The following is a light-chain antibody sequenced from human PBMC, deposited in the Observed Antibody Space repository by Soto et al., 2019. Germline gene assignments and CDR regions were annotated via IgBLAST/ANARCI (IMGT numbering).Light chain of an antibody. V-gene: IGKV1-5*03. CDR1: QTISSW. J-gene: IGKJ4*02. Sequence: DIQMTQSPSTLSGSVGDRVTITCRASQTISSWLAWYQQKPGKAPKLLIYKASTLKSGVPSRFSGSGSGTEFTLTISSLHPDDFATYYYQQYDNYPRTFGGGTKVDIK. CDR2: KAS. CDR3: QQYDNYPRT.